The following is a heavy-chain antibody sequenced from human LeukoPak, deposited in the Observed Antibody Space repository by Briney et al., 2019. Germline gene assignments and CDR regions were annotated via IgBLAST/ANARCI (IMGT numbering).Heavy chain of an antibody. CDR2: ISGSGGTT. Sequence: GGSLRLSCAASGSTFNRYGMSWVRQAPGKGLEWVSAISGSGGTTYYADSVKGRFTISRDNSKNTLYLQMNSLRAEDTAVYYCAKDSAKKYDDYWGQGTLVTVSS. CDR3: AKDSAKKYDDY. CDR1: GSTFNRYG. V-gene: IGHV3-23*01. J-gene: IGHJ4*02. D-gene: IGHD2/OR15-2a*01.